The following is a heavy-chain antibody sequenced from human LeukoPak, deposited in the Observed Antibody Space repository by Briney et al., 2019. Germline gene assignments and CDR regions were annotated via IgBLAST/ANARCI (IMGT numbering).Heavy chain of an antibody. CDR3: ARVSRATHYFDY. Sequence: GGSLRLSCAASGFTVSSNYMSWVRQAPGKGLEWVSVIYGGGSTYYADSVKGRFTISRDNSKNTLYLQMNSLRAEDTAVYYCARVSRATHYFDYWGQGTLVTVSS. CDR2: IYGGGST. J-gene: IGHJ4*02. V-gene: IGHV3-53*01. D-gene: IGHD1-26*01. CDR1: GFTVSSNY.